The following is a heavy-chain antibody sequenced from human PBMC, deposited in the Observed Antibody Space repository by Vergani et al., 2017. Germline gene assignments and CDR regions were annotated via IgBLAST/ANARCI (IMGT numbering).Heavy chain of an antibody. Sequence: QLHLQELGPGLVKPSETLSLTCTVSGGSITSSSYYWGWIRQPPGKGLEWIGNIYHSGGAYYNPSLKGRVTISVDTSKNQFSLEVTSVTAADTAMYFCARTESFILRYFHWALWGQGTLVTVSS. CDR2: IYHSGGA. V-gene: IGHV4-39*01. D-gene: IGHD3-9*01. CDR1: GGSITSSSYY. J-gene: IGHJ4*02. CDR3: ARTESFILRYFHWAL.